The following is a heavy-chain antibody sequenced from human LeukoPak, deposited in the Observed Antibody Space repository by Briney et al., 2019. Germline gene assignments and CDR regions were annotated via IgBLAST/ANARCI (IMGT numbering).Heavy chain of an antibody. CDR2: ITSGSSYI. D-gene: IGHD2-15*01. J-gene: IGHJ4*02. CDR3: ARDGMVGFDY. CDR1: GFTFSSYN. V-gene: IGHV3-21*01. Sequence: PGGSLRLSCAASGFTFSSYNMNWVRQAPGQGLEWASSITSGSSYIYYADSVKGRFTISRDNAKSSLYLQMNSLRAEDTAVYYCARDGMVGFDYWGQGTLVTVSS.